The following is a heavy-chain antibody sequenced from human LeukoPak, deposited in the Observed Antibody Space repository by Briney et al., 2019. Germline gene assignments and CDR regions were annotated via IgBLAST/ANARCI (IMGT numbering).Heavy chain of an antibody. J-gene: IGHJ6*03. CDR2: MIHSGST. Sequence: PSETLSLTCAVYGGSFSGYYWSWIRQPRGKGLEWIGEMIHSGSTNYNPSLKSRVTISVDTSKNQFSLKLSSVTAADTAVYYCASTQRYSYGYGSYYYYYYMDVWGKGTTVTISS. CDR3: ASTQRYSYGYGSYYYYYYMDV. D-gene: IGHD5-18*01. CDR1: GGSFSGYY. V-gene: IGHV4-34*12.